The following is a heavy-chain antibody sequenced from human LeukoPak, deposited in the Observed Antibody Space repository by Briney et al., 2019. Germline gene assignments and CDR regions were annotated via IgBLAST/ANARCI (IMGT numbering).Heavy chain of an antibody. V-gene: IGHV3-66*01. Sequence: GGSLRLSCAASGFTFSSYWMSWVSQAPGKGLEWVSVIYSGGSTYYADSVKGRFTISRDNSKNTLYLQMNSLRAEDTAVYYCARDVWFGELYYWGQGTLVTVSS. CDR3: ARDVWFGELYY. CDR1: GFTFSSYW. J-gene: IGHJ4*02. CDR2: IYSGGST. D-gene: IGHD3-10*01.